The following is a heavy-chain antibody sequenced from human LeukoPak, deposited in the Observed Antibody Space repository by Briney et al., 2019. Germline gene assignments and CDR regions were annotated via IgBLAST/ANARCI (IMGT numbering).Heavy chain of an antibody. CDR3: ARLGGRIAAAGKHFDY. CDR2: INHSGST. J-gene: IGHJ4*02. CDR1: GGSFSGYY. Sequence: SETLSLTCAVYGGSFSGYYWSWIRQPPGKGLEWIGEINHSGSTNYNPSLKSRVTISVGTSKNQFSLKLSSVTAADTAVYYCARLGGRIAAAGKHFDYWGQGTLVTVSS. D-gene: IGHD6-13*01. V-gene: IGHV4-34*01.